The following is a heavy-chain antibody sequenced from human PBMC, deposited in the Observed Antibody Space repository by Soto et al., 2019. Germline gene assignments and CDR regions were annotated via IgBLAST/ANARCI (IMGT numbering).Heavy chain of an antibody. CDR1: PFTFRSYS. J-gene: IGHJ4*02. D-gene: IGHD2-15*01. Sequence: QEQMVQSGGGVVQPGRSLRLSCAASPFTFRSYSMHWVRQAPGKGLEWVTSISYDGSKESYADSVEGRFAVSRDNSKNTLYLQMNSPRPEDTAVYYCARYCNGGACYSASLDYWGQGTQVTVSS. CDR2: ISYDGSKE. V-gene: IGHV3-30*09. CDR3: ARYCNGGACYSASLDY.